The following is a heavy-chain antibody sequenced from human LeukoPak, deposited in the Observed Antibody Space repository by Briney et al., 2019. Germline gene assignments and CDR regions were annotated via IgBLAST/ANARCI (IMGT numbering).Heavy chain of an antibody. CDR2: IYYSGSI. D-gene: IGHD2-15*01. CDR3: ARSIVVVVAATKRVWFDP. J-gene: IGHJ5*02. V-gene: IGHV4-59*01. Sequence: SETLSLTCTVSGGSISSYYWSWIRQPPGKGLEWIGYIYYSGSINYNPSLKSRVTISVDTSKNQFSLKLSSVTAADTAVYYCARSIVVVVAATKRVWFDPWGQGTLVTVSP. CDR1: GGSISSYY.